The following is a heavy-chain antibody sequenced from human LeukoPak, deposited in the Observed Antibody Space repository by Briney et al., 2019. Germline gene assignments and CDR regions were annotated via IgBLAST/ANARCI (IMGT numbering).Heavy chain of an antibody. CDR2: IRYDGSNK. D-gene: IGHD1-26*01. Sequence: GGSLRLSCAASGFTFSSYGMHWVRQAPGKGLGWVAFIRYDGSNKYYADSVKGRFTISRDNSKNTLYLQMNSLRAEDTAVYYCAKDGVGATWGGWDYWGQGTLVTVSS. CDR3: AKDGVGATWGGWDY. CDR1: GFTFSSYG. V-gene: IGHV3-30*02. J-gene: IGHJ4*02.